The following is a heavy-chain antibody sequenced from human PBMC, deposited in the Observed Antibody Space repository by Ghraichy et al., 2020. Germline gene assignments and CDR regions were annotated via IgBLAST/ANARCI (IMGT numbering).Heavy chain of an antibody. Sequence: ETLSSPALSLVAPSAVVITTGAGSGSPTGKGLEWIGYVYYTGSTSYNPSLKSRVTMSVDTSKNQFSLSLNSVTAADTAVYYCASGGRAYYYHYMDLWGKGTAVSGS. V-gene: IGHV4-61*01. J-gene: IGHJ6*03. CDR2: VYYTGST. D-gene: IGHD3-16*01. CDR1: VAPSAVVITT. CDR3: ASGGRAYYYHYMDL.